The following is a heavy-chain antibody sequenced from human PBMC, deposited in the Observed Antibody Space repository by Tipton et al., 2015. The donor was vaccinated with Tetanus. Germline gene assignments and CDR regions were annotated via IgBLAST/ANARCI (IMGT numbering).Heavy chain of an antibody. CDR2: ISSDGSDT. D-gene: IGHD3-10*02. Sequence: SLRLSCAASGFSFSSYGMHWVRQAPGKGLDWVSLISSDGSDTYSADSVKGRFTISRDNSKNTLYLQMNSLRAEDTAVYYCARDGSCSGYGIYVLGQGTTVTVSS. V-gene: IGHV3-30*03. CDR1: GFSFSSYG. CDR3: ARDGSCSGYGIYV. J-gene: IGHJ6*02.